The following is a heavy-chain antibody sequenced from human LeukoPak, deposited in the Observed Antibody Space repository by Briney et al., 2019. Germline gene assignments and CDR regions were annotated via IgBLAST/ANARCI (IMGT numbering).Heavy chain of an antibody. V-gene: IGHV4-34*01. J-gene: IGHJ6*02. D-gene: IGHD3-3*01. CDR2: INHSGST. CDR3: ARGRASDFWSGYYRKGPHYYYYGMDV. Sequence: PSETLSLTCAVYGGSFSGYYWSWIRQPPGKGLEWIGEINHSGSTNYNPSLKSRVTISVDTSKNQFSLKLSSVTAADTAVYYCARGRASDFWSGYYRKGPHYYYYGMDVWGQGTTVTVSS. CDR1: GGSFSGYY.